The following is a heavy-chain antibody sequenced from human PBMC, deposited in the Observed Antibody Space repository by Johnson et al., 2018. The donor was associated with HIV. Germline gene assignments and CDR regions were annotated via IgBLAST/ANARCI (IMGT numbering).Heavy chain of an antibody. CDR2: IYSGDTT. Sequence: EVQLVESGGGLVKPGGSLRLSCAASGFTFSDYYMSWIRQAPGKGLEWVSVIYSGDTTYYADSVKGRFTISRDNSKNTLYLQMNSLRAEDTAVYYCARAYSYGAFDIWGLGTKVTVSS. CDR3: ARAYSYGAFDI. J-gene: IGHJ3*02. V-gene: IGHV3-66*01. CDR1: GFTFSDYY. D-gene: IGHD5-18*01.